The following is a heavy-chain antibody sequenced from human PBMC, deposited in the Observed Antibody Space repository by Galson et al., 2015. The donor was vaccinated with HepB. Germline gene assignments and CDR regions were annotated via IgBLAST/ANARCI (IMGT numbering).Heavy chain of an antibody. CDR3: ARALYGQVVFDY. J-gene: IGHJ4*02. CDR2: IYSGGST. D-gene: IGHD2-15*01. Sequence: SLRLSCAASGFTVSNNYMGWVRQAPGKGLEWVSAIYSGGSTYYADSVKGRFTISRDNTKNTLYLQMNSLRAEDTAVYYCARALYGQVVFDYWGQGTLVTVSS. V-gene: IGHV3-53*01. CDR1: GFTVSNNY.